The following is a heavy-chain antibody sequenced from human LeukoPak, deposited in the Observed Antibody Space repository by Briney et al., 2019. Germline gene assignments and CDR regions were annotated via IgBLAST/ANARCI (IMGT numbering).Heavy chain of an antibody. J-gene: IGHJ4*02. V-gene: IGHV3-66*02. Sequence: PGGSLRLSCAASGFTVSSNYMSWVRQAPGKGLEWVSVIYSGGSTYYADSVKGRFTISRGNSKNTLYLQMNSLRAEDTAVYYCARDSPSRGWPLDYWGQGTLVTVSS. D-gene: IGHD6-19*01. CDR2: IYSGGST. CDR3: ARDSPSRGWPLDY. CDR1: GFTVSSNY.